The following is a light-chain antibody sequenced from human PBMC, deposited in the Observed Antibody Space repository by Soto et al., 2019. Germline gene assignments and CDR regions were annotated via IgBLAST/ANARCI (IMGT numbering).Light chain of an antibody. CDR1: QGIAGSY. J-gene: IGKJ4*01. CDR3: QHYGTSPLT. CDR2: AAS. Sequence: EIVLTQSPGTLSLSPGERATLSCRASQGIAGSYLAWYRQNPGQPPRRLIYAASNRATGIPDRFSGSGSGTDFNITISRLEPEDFAVYYCQHYGTSPLTFGGGTKVEIK. V-gene: IGKV3-20*01.